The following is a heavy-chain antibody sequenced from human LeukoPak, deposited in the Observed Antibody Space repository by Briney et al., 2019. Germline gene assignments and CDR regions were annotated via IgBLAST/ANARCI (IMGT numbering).Heavy chain of an antibody. CDR2: ISGSGGST. J-gene: IGHJ6*03. CDR3: AKLSTTVVKRPYMDV. D-gene: IGHD4-23*01. Sequence: GGSLRLSCAASGFTFSNYGMSWVRQAPGKGLEWVSAISGSGGSTYYADSVKGRFPISRDNSKNTLYLQMNSLRAEDTAVYYCAKLSTTVVKRPYMDVWGKGTTVTVSS. V-gene: IGHV3-23*01. CDR1: GFTFSNYG.